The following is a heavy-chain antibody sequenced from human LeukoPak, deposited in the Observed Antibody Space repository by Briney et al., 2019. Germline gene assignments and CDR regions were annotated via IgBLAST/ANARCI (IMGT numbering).Heavy chain of an antibody. Sequence: PSETLSLTCTVSGGSINSGGYYWSWIRQPPGKGLEWIGYIYHSGSTYYNPSLKSRVTISVDRSKNQFSLKLSSVTAADTAVYYCARDPSGITIFGVARQDAFDIWGQGTMVTVSS. D-gene: IGHD3-3*01. CDR3: ARDPSGITIFGVARQDAFDI. CDR2: IYHSGST. CDR1: GGSINSGGYY. V-gene: IGHV4-30-2*01. J-gene: IGHJ3*02.